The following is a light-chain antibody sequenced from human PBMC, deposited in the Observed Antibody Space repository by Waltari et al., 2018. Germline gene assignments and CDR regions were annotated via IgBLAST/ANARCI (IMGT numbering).Light chain of an antibody. CDR2: RSD. V-gene: IGLV1-47*01. CDR1: SSSVGSNF. J-gene: IGLJ1*01. Sequence: QSVLTQPPSASGTPGQEVTISCSGTSSSVGSNFVFWYQQLPGAAPKLLIFRSDRRPSGVPDRSSCAKSGTSASLVITGLRCEDEADYYCAAWDDSLSAYVFGTGTKVTVL. CDR3: AAWDDSLSAYV.